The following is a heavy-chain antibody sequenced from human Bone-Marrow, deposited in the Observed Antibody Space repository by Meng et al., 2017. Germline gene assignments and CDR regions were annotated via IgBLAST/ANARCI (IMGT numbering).Heavy chain of an antibody. J-gene: IGHJ3*02. CDR2: ISGSGGST. CDR3: AKEEYSRVTMVRGAFGGGAFDI. Sequence: GESLKISCAASGFTFSSYAMSWVRQAPGKGLEWVSAISGSGGSTYYADSEKGRFTISRDNSKNTRYLQMNSLRAEDTAVYYCAKEEYSRVTMVRGAFGGGAFDIWGQGTMVTVSS. V-gene: IGHV3-23*01. D-gene: IGHD3-10*01. CDR1: GFTFSSYA.